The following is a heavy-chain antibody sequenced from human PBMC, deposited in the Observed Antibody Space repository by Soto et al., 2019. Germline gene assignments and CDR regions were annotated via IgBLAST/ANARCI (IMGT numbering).Heavy chain of an antibody. V-gene: IGHV3-23*01. J-gene: IGHJ6*02. CDR2: LSGSGKTT. CDR1: GFNFGSYV. Sequence: GGSLRLSCADPGFNFGSYVMNWVRQAPGKGLEWVSGLSGSGKTTYYTDSVTGRFTISRANSRNILYLQMSSLRADDSAIYYCAKKAVPDSGINYYGMEAWGQGTTVTVSS. D-gene: IGHD3-10*01. CDR3: AKKAVPDSGINYYGMEA.